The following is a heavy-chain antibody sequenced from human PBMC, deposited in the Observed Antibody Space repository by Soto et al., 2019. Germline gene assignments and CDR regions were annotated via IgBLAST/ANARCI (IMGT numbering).Heavy chain of an antibody. CDR3: VARRYCSGGSCPDYFDY. D-gene: IGHD2-15*01. CDR2: IIPIFGTT. Sequence: QVQVVQSGAEVKKPGSSVKVSCKASGTTFSNYAISWVRQAPGQGLEWMGGIIPIFGTTNYPQKFQGRLTITADESTSTVYMELGSLTSEDTAVYYCVARRYCSGGSCPDYFDYWGQGTLVTVSS. J-gene: IGHJ4*02. V-gene: IGHV1-69*01. CDR1: GTTFSNYA.